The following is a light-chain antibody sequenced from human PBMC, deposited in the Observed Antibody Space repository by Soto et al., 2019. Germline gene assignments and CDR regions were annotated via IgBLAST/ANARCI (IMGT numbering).Light chain of an antibody. Sequence: SVLTQPPSVSGAPGPRVTISCTGSSSNIGAGYDVHWYQQLPGTAPKLLIYGNSNRPSGVPDRFSGSKSGTSASLAITGLQAEDEADYYCQSYDSSLSGVVFGGGTKVTVL. CDR1: SSNIGAGYD. CDR2: GNS. V-gene: IGLV1-40*01. J-gene: IGLJ2*01. CDR3: QSYDSSLSGVV.